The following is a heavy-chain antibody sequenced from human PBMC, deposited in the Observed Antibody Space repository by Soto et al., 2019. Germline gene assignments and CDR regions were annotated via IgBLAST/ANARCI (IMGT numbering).Heavy chain of an antibody. CDR2: INPSGGST. CDR1: GYTFTSYY. CDR3: ARVVTIFGVEFDY. J-gene: IGHJ4*02. V-gene: IGHV1-46*03. D-gene: IGHD3-3*01. Sequence: ASVKVSCTASGYTFTSYYMHWVRQAPGQGLKWIGIINPSGGSTSYAQKLQGRVTMTRDTSTSTVYMELSSLRSEDTAVYYCARVVTIFGVEFDYWGQGTLVTVSS.